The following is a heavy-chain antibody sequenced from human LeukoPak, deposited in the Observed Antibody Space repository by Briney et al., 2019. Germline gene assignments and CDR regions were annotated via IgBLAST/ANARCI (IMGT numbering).Heavy chain of an antibody. CDR3: ARSHTTNYYYYYMDV. V-gene: IGHV1-46*01. CDR1: GYTFTSYY. D-gene: IGHD1-1*01. CDR2: INPSGGST. J-gene: IGHJ6*03. Sequence: ASVTVSCKASGYTFTSYYMHWVRQAPGQGLEWMGIINPSGGSTSYAQKFQGRVTMTRDMSTSTVYMELSSLRSEDTAVYYCARSHTTNYYYYYMDVWGKGTTVTVSS.